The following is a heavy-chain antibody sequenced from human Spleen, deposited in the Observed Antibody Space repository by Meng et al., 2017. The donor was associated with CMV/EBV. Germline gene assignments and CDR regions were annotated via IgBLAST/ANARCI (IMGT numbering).Heavy chain of an antibody. Sequence: SEFTFSSYAMTWVRQAPGKGLEWVSAISASGDRTYYTDSVKGRFIISRDNSKSTVYLQMNSPRAEDTATYYCAKAIEARPAGHFDYWGQGTLVTVSS. CDR2: ISASGDRT. J-gene: IGHJ4*02. CDR1: EFTFSSYA. V-gene: IGHV3-23*01. CDR3: AKAIEARPAGHFDY. D-gene: IGHD6-6*01.